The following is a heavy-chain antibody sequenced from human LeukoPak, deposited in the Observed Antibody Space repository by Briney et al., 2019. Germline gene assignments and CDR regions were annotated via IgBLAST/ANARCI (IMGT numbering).Heavy chain of an antibody. CDR1: GFTFSSYA. V-gene: IGHV3-23*01. CDR2: ISSSGGST. J-gene: IGHJ4*02. D-gene: IGHD6-6*01. CDR3: AKDRGGGYSSSSTGFDY. Sequence: GGSLRLSCAASGFTFSSYAMSWVRQAPGKGLEWVSTISSSGGSTYYADSVKGRFTISRDNSNNTLFLQMNSLRAEGTAVFYCAKDRGGGYSSSSTGFDYWGQGTLVTVSS.